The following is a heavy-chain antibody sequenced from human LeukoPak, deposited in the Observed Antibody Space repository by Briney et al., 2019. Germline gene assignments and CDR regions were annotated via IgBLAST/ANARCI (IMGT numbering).Heavy chain of an antibody. D-gene: IGHD3-10*01. CDR2: ISASNGNT. Sequence: ASVKVSCKASGYTFTSYGINWVRQAPGQGLEWMGWISASNGNTNYAQKLQGRVTMTTDTSTSTAYMELRSLRSDDTAVYYCAREESYYGSGSYYPNWFDPWGQGTLVTVSS. CDR1: GYTFTSYG. V-gene: IGHV1-18*01. CDR3: AREESYYGSGSYYPNWFDP. J-gene: IGHJ5*02.